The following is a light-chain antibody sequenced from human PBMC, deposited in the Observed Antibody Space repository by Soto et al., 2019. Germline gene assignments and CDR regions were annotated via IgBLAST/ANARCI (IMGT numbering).Light chain of an antibody. CDR2: GVS. CDR1: SSDVGAYNY. V-gene: IGLV2-14*03. Sequence: QSVLTQPASVSGSPGQSITISCTGASSDVGAYNYVSWYQHHPGKAPKLVIYGVSNRPSGVSDRFSGSKSANTASLTISGLQAEDEADYYCSSYTSTSIVFGGGTQLTVL. CDR3: SSYTSTSIV. J-gene: IGLJ2*01.